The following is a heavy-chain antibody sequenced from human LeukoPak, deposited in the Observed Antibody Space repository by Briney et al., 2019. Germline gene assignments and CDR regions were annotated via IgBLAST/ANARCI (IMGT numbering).Heavy chain of an antibody. CDR2: ISYSGST. J-gene: IGHJ4*02. CDR1: GGSISSSY. D-gene: IGHD5-12*01. Sequence: SETLSLTCTVSGGSISSSYWSWIRQPPGKGLKWIGYISYSGSTNCNPSLKSRVTISVDTSKNQFSLKLSSVTAADTAVYYCARQSQHSGYQAPDSWGQGTLVTVSS. V-gene: IGHV4-59*08. CDR3: ARQSQHSGYQAPDS.